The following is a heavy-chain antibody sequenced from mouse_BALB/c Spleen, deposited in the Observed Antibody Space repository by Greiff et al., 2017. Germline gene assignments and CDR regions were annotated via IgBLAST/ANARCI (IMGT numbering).Heavy chain of an antibody. D-gene: IGHD2-12*01. Sequence: VQLQQSGAELVRPGASVTLSCKASGYTFTDYEMHWVKQTPVHGLEWIGAIDPETGGTAYNQKFKGKATLTADKSSSTAYMELRSLTSEDSAVYYCTRFYDGYYCDYWGQGTTLTVSS. CDR2: IDPETGGT. V-gene: IGHV1-15*01. CDR3: TRFYDGYYCDY. J-gene: IGHJ2*01. CDR1: GYTFTDYE.